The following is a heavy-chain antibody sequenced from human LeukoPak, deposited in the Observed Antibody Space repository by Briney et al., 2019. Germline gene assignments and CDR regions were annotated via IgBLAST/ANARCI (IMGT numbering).Heavy chain of an antibody. CDR3: AKMKMVYAFFDY. D-gene: IGHD2-8*01. J-gene: IGHJ4*02. V-gene: IGHV3-23*01. CDR2: ISGSGGST. CDR1: GLTFSSYA. Sequence: GGSLRLSCAASGLTFSSYAMSWVRQARGKGLEWVSAISGSGGSTYYADSVKGRFTISRDNSKNTLYLQMNSLRAEDTAVYYCAKMKMVYAFFDYWGQGTLVTVSS.